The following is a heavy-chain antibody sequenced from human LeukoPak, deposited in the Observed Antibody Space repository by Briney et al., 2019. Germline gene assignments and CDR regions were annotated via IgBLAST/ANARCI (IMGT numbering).Heavy chain of an antibody. CDR1: GGSINTDDYF. J-gene: IGHJ6*03. CDR3: ARAPSTNYYYYYIDV. D-gene: IGHD2-2*01. CDR2: IYYSGST. Sequence: SETLSLTCTVSGGSINTDDYFWTWIRQPPGKGLEWIGYIYYSGSTYYNPSLKSRLTISVDTSKNHFSLKLRSVTAADTAVYYCARAPSTNYYYYYIDVWGKGTTVTVSS. V-gene: IGHV4-30-4*08.